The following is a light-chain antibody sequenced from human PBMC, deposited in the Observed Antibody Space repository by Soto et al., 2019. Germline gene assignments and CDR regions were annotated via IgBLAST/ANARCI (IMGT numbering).Light chain of an antibody. Sequence: QSALTQPASVSGSPGQSITISCTGTSSDIGGYDYVSWFQQHPGKVPKLIIYEVNNRPSGVSHRFSGSKSGNTATLTISGLQAEDEADYYCNSYTSTITLGVFGSGTKLTVL. CDR1: SSDIGGYDY. J-gene: IGLJ1*01. CDR2: EVN. V-gene: IGLV2-14*01. CDR3: NSYTSTITLGV.